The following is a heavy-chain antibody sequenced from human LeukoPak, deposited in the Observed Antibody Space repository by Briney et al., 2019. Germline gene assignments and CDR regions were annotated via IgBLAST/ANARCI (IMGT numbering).Heavy chain of an antibody. CDR2: INHSGST. V-gene: IGHV4-34*01. Sequence: SENLSRTCSGYGVSFNDYYWGRIGQAPGKGLEWIGEINHSGSTNYNPSLMSRVTISVDTSKTQFSLKLSSVTAADTAVYYCARAPYSSAPLGKIYYYYYMDVWGKGTTVTASS. J-gene: IGHJ6*03. CDR1: GVSFNDYY. D-gene: IGHD6-25*01. CDR3: ARAPYSSAPLGKIYYYYYMDV.